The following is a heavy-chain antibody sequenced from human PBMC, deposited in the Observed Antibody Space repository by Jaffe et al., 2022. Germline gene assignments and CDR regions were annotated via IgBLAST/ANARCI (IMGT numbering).Heavy chain of an antibody. Sequence: QVQLQESGPGLVKPSETLSLTCTVSGGSISSYYWSWIRQPPGKGLEWIGYIYYSGSTNYNPSLKSRVTISVDTSKNQFSLKLSSVTAADTAVYYCARDSGGDYAFDYWGQGTLVTVSS. CDR2: IYYSGST. D-gene: IGHD4-17*01. CDR1: GGSISSYY. J-gene: IGHJ4*02. CDR3: ARDSGGDYAFDY. V-gene: IGHV4-59*01.